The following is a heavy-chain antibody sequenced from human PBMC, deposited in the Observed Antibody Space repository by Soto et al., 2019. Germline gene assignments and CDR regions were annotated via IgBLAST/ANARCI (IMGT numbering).Heavy chain of an antibody. Sequence: QITLKESGPPLVKPTQTLTLTCTFSGFSLSTSGVGVGWIRQPPGKALEWLALIYWDDAKEYSPSLKSRLTITKDTPKNQVVLIMTNMDPGDTATYYCAHKGGGDRILDYWGQGTLVTVSS. D-gene: IGHD3-16*01. CDR1: GFSLSTSGVG. V-gene: IGHV2-5*02. CDR2: IYWDDAK. J-gene: IGHJ4*02. CDR3: AHKGGGDRILDY.